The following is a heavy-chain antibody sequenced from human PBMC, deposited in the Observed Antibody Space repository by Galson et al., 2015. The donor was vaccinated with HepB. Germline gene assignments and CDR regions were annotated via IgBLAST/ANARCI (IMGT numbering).Heavy chain of an antibody. D-gene: IGHD4-17*01. V-gene: IGHV3-73*01. CDR2: IRSKANSYAT. J-gene: IGHJ4*02. CDR3: TRSVSYGDYGYYFDY. CDR1: GFTFSSYG. Sequence: SLRLSCAASGFTFSSYGMHWVRQASGKGLEWVGRIRSKANSYATAYAASVKGRFTISRDDSKNTAYLQMNSLKTEDTAVYYCTRSVSYGDYGYYFDYWGQGTLVTVSS.